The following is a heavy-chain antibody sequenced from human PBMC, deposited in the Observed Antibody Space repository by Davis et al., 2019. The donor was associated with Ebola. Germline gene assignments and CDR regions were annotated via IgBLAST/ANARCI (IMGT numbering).Heavy chain of an antibody. CDR3: ARGPYSGTSIGWFDP. CDR1: GGTFSSYT. J-gene: IGHJ5*02. CDR2: IIPILDIA. Sequence: SVKVSCKASGGTFSSYTITWVRQAPGQGLQWMGRIIPILDIANYAQKFQGRVTITADRSTSTAYMELSSLRSEDTAVYYCARGPYSGTSIGWFDPWGQGTLVTVSS. D-gene: IGHD1-26*01. V-gene: IGHV1-69*02.